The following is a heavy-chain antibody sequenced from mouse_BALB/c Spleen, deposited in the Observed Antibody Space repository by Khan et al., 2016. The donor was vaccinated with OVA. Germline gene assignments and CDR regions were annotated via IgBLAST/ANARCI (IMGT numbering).Heavy chain of an antibody. CDR2: INPRNGRT. J-gene: IGHJ2*01. CDR1: GYTFTDYW. D-gene: IGHD1-1*01. CDR3: AREGYSYGSKRDFDF. V-gene: IGHV1S81*02. Sequence: QVQLKQSGAELVKPGTSVKLSCKASGYTFTDYWIHWVKQRPGQGLEWIGEINPRNGRTNYNEKVKNKAILTVDKSSTTAYMQLSSLTSEDSAVYYCAREGYSYGSKRDFDFWDQGTTLTVSS.